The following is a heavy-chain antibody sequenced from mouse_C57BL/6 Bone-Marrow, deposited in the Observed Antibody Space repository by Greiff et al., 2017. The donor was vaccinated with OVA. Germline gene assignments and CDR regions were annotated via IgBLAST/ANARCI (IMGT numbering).Heavy chain of an antibody. J-gene: IGHJ1*03. Sequence: ESGPGLVKPSQSLSLTCSVTGYSITSGYYWNWIRQFPGNKLEWMGYISYDGSNNYNPSLKNRISITRDTSKNQFFLKLNSVTTEDTATYYCAREGGWDWYFDVWGTGTTVTVSS. V-gene: IGHV3-6*01. CDR3: AREGGWDWYFDV. D-gene: IGHD3-3*01. CDR1: GYSITSGYY. CDR2: ISYDGSN.